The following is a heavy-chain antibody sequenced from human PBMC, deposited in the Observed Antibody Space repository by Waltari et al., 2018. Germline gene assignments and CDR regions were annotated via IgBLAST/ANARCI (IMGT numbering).Heavy chain of an antibody. V-gene: IGHV4-38-2*01. J-gene: IGHJ3*02. CDR2: IYNSGST. D-gene: IGHD6-19*01. CDR1: GYSISSGYY. Sequence: QVQLQESGPGLVKPSETLSLTCAVSGYSISSGYYWGWIRQPTGKGLEWIGGIYNSGSTNYNPYLKSRVTISVDTSKNQFSLKLSSVTAADTAVYYCARHRIAVAGTFDAFDIWGQGTMVTVSS. CDR3: ARHRIAVAGTFDAFDI.